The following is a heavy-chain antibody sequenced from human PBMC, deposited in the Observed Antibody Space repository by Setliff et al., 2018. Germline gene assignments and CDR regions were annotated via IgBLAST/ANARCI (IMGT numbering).Heavy chain of an antibody. CDR2: ISSNGRT. Sequence: PSETLSLTCTVSGGSVTSYYWSWIRQAAGKGLEWVGRISSNGRTNYNPSLEGRVSMSVDTSKNQISLHLTSMTTADTALYYRTRGRQNYYYMDVWGKGTTVTVS. CDR1: GGSVTSYY. CDR3: TRGRQNYYYMDV. J-gene: IGHJ6*03. V-gene: IGHV4-4*07.